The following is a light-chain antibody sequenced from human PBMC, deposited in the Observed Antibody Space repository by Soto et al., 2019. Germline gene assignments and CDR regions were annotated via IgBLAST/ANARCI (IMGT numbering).Light chain of an antibody. CDR2: GAS. CDR3: QHHNSYSQT. CDR1: QSIRHY. V-gene: IGKV1-5*01. Sequence: DIQMTQSPPTLSASVGGRVTIACRASQSIRHYLAWYQQMPGKAPKLLIYGASTLQSGVPSRFSGSGSGTESTLTISSLQPDDFGTYFCQHHNSYSQTFGQGTKVDIK. J-gene: IGKJ1*01.